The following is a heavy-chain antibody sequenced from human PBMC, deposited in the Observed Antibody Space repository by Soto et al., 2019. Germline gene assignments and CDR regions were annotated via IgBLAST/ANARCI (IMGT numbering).Heavy chain of an antibody. V-gene: IGHV3-21*01. D-gene: IGHD6-6*01. CDR1: GFTFSTYR. CDR3: AREASMTSRSENALDT. Sequence: GGSLRLSCAASGFTFSTYRMNWVRQAPGKGLEWVSFISSSSSYIYYADSVKGRFTTSRDNAKNSLYLKMNSLRAEDTAEYYCAREASMTSRSENALDTWGQGTRVTVPS. J-gene: IGHJ3*02. CDR2: ISSSSSYI.